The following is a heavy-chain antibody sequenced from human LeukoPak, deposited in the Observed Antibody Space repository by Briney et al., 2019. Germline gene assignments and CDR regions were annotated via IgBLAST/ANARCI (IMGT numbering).Heavy chain of an antibody. CDR1: GFTFSSYS. V-gene: IGHV3-21*01. Sequence: GGSLRLSCEGSGFTFSSYSMIWVRQAPGKGLEWVSSICGDSTETRHADSLMGRFTISRDNAKKSLYLQMNSLRAEDTAVYYCARGHFGVVLDYWGQGTLVTVSS. CDR3: ARGHFGVVLDY. D-gene: IGHD3-3*01. CDR2: ICGDSTET. J-gene: IGHJ4*02.